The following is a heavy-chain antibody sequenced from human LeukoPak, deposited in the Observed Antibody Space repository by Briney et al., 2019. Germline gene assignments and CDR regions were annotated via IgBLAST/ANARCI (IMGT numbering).Heavy chain of an antibody. J-gene: IGHJ4*02. V-gene: IGHV3-23*01. Sequence: PGGSLRLSCAASGFTFSSYAMSWVRQALGKGLDWVSAISGSGGSTYYADSVKGRFTISRDNSKNTLYLQMNSLRAEDTAVYYCAKGWGPPSIAVAGTGFDYWGQGTLVTVSS. CDR2: ISGSGGST. CDR1: GFTFSSYA. D-gene: IGHD6-19*01. CDR3: AKGWGPPSIAVAGTGFDY.